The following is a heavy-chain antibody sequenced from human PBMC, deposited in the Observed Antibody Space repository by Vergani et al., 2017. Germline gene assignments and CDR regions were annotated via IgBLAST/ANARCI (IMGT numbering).Heavy chain of an antibody. V-gene: IGHV3-21*01. J-gene: IGHJ4*02. CDR1: GFTFSSYS. CDR3: AGAYYYDSSNDY. Sequence: EVQLVESGGGLVKPGGSLRLSCAASGFTFSSYSMNWVRQAPGKGLEWVSSISSSSSYIYYADSVKGRFTMSRDNAKHSLYLQMNSLRAEDTAVYYCAGAYYYDSSNDYWGQGTLVTVSS. D-gene: IGHD3-22*01. CDR2: ISSSSSYI.